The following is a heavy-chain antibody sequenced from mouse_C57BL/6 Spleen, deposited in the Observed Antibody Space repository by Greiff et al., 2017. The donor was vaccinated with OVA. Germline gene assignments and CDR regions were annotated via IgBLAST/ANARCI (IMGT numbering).Heavy chain of an antibody. J-gene: IGHJ4*01. CDR3: ARGAAQATLYYYAMDY. Sequence: QVQLQQSGAELVKPGASVKLSCKASGYTFTSYWMHWVKQRPGQGLEWIGMIHPNSGSTNYNEKFKSKATLTVDKSSSTAYMQLSSLTSEDSAVYYCARGAAQATLYYYAMDYWGQGTSVTVSS. V-gene: IGHV1-64*01. CDR1: GYTFTSYW. D-gene: IGHD3-2*02. CDR2: IHPNSGST.